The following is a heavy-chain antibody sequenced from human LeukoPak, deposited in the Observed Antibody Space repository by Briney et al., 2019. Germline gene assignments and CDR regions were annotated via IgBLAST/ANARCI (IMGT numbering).Heavy chain of an antibody. CDR1: GYSFTSYW. Sequence: GESLRISCKGSGYSFTSYWISRVRQMPGKGLEWMGRIDPSDSYTNYSPSFQGHVTISADKSISTAYLQCNSLKASDTAMYYCAREGSTHWFDPWGQGTLVTVSS. V-gene: IGHV5-10-1*01. J-gene: IGHJ5*02. CDR3: AREGSTHWFDP. CDR2: IDPSDSYT.